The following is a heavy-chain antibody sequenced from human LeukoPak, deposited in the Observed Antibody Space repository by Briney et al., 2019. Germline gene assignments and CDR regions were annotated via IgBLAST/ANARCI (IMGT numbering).Heavy chain of an antibody. CDR1: GFTFSDYY. D-gene: IGHD3-22*01. CDR2: ISSSGSTI. V-gene: IGHV3-11*04. Sequence: PGGSLRLSCAASGFTFSDYYMSWIRQAPGKGLEWVSYISSSGSTIYYADSVKGRFTISRDNAKNSLYLQMNSLRAGDTAVYYCVRLSPYDSSGYYYDYWGQGTLVTVSS. J-gene: IGHJ4*02. CDR3: VRLSPYDSSGYYYDY.